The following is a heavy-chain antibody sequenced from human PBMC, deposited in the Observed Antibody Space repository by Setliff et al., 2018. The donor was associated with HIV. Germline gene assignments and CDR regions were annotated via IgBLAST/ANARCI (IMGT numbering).Heavy chain of an antibody. V-gene: IGHV4-34*12. D-gene: IGHD3-16*01. J-gene: IGHJ4*02. CDR2: IIHSGST. Sequence: SETLSLTCAVYGGSFSGYYWNWIRQPPGKGLEWIGEIIHSGSTYYNPSLKSRVTISVDTSKNQFSLKLSSVTAADTAVYYCARLPLRGGRSDYWGQGTLVTVSS. CDR1: GGSFSGYY. CDR3: ARLPLRGGRSDY.